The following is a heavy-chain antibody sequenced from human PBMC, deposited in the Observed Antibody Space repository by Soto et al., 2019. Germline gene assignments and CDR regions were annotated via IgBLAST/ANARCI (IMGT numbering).Heavy chain of an antibody. J-gene: IGHJ5*02. CDR3: ARERRGGYWFDP. CDR1: GGSISSGDYY. Sequence: QVQLQESGPGLVKPSQTLSLTCTVSGGSISSGDYYWSWIRQPPGKGLEWIGYIYYSGITYYNPSIKSRVTISVDTSKNQFSLKLSSVTAADTAVYYCARERRGGYWFDPWGQGTLVTVSS. V-gene: IGHV4-30-4*01. CDR2: IYYSGIT.